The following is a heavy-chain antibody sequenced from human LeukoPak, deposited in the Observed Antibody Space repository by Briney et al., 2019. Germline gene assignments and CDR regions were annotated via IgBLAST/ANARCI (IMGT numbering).Heavy chain of an antibody. V-gene: IGHV3-23*01. Sequence: GGSLRLSCVASGFTFSSYAMGWVRQAPGKRPEWVSSLTDSGGTTYYVDSVKGRFTISRDNSKNTLYLHMNSLRAEDTAMYYCARKRDAFDIWGQGTVVAVSS. D-gene: IGHD5-24*01. J-gene: IGHJ3*02. CDR2: LTDSGGTT. CDR1: GFTFSSYA. CDR3: ARKRDAFDI.